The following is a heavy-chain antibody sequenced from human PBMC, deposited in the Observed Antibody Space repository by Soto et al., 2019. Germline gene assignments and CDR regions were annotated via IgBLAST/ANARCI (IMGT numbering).Heavy chain of an antibody. Sequence: QVQLVESGGGVVQPGRSLRLSCAASGFTFSSYAMHWVRQAPGKGLEWVAVISYDGSNKYYADSVKGRFTISRDNSKNTLYLQMNSLRAEDTAVYYFARATGGYDSTFDYWGQGTLVTVSS. D-gene: IGHD5-12*01. J-gene: IGHJ4*02. CDR1: GFTFSSYA. CDR2: ISYDGSNK. CDR3: ARATGGYDSTFDY. V-gene: IGHV3-30-3*01.